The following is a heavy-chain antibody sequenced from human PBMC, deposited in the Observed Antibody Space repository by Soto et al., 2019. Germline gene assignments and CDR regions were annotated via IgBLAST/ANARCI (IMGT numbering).Heavy chain of an antibody. CDR2: IYYSGST. J-gene: IGHJ6*02. Sequence: SETLSLTCPVSGGSIRSYYWSWIRPPPGKGLEWIGYIYYSGSTNYNPSLKSRVTISVDTSKNQFSLKLSSVTAADTAVYYCARGGGYCSGGSCYWYYYYYGMDVWGQGTTVPVSS. CDR1: GGSIRSYY. CDR3: ARGGGYCSGGSCYWYYYYYGMDV. D-gene: IGHD2-15*01. V-gene: IGHV4-59*01.